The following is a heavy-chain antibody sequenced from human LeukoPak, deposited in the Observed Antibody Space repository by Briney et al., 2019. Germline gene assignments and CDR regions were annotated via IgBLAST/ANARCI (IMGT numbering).Heavy chain of an antibody. V-gene: IGHV1-46*01. CDR1: GYTFTSYY. CDR2: INPSGGST. Sequence: ASVKVSCKASGYTFTSYYMHWVRQAPGQGLEWMGIINPSGGSTSYAQKLQGRVTMTRDTSTSTVYMELSSLRSEDTAVYYCASNYDILTGYYPDYYYYYMDVWGKGTTVTVSS. D-gene: IGHD3-9*01. CDR3: ASNYDILTGYYPDYYYYYMDV. J-gene: IGHJ6*03.